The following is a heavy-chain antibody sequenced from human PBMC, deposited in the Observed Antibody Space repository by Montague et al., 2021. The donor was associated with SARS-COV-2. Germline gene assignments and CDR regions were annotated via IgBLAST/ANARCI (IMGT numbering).Heavy chain of an antibody. Sequence: SETLSLTCTVFGGSFSEYYWTWIRQSPGKRLEWVGEFNYTGSTNYNPSLKSRVTISGDTSKKHFSLKLTTMTAADTAIYYWARPLPSYCSTNKFYPYYFDVWGQGALVTVSS. CDR1: GGSFSEYY. CDR3: ARPLPSYCSTNKFYPYYFDV. J-gene: IGHJ4*02. CDR2: FNYTGST. D-gene: IGHD2-2*01. V-gene: IGHV4-34*01.